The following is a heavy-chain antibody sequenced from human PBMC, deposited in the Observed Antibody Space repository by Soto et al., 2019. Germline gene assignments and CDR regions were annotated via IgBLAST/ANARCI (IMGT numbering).Heavy chain of an antibody. V-gene: IGHV5-51*07. CDR2: IYPYDSDT. J-gene: IGHJ4*02. Sequence: PAASLNISYKSAGYIFSSDWSGVVHQTPGKGLEWMGVIYPYDSDTRYSPSFQGQVIISADKSTTNTYLQWSRLKASDTATYYCVRREGYSSYTIRESWGQGTRFTVSS. D-gene: IGHD6-19*01. CDR1: GYIFSSDW. CDR3: VRREGYSSYTIRES.